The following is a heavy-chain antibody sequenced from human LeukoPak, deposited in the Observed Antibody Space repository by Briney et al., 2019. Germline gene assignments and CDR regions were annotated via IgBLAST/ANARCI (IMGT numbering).Heavy chain of an antibody. CDR3: AGGPPEDTSSGY. D-gene: IGHD3-22*01. CDR2: MRPKKSDT. CDR1: VYSFTTYD. J-gene: IGHJ4*02. Sequence: GASVTVSFKASVYSFTTYDINWVRQAPGQGGEWMGWMRPKKSDTGYARKFQDRVTLTWNISTDTAYMELNSLTAEDTAVYFCAGGPPEDTSSGYWGQGTLVTVSS. V-gene: IGHV1-8*01.